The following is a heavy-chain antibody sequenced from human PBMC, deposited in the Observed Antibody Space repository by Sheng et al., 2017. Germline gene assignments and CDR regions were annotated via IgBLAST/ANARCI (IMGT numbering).Heavy chain of an antibody. CDR1: GFTFSSYA. J-gene: IGHJ4*02. Sequence: EVQLLESGGGLVQPGGSLRLSCAASGFTFSSYAMSWVRQAPGKGLEWVSAISGSGGSTYYADSVKGRFTISRDNSKNTLYLQMNSLRAEDTAVYYCAKASYYDYVWGSYRSTYYFDYWGQGTLVTVSS. CDR2: ISGSGGST. CDR3: AKASYYDYVWGSYRSTYYFDY. D-gene: IGHD3-16*02. V-gene: IGHV3-23*01.